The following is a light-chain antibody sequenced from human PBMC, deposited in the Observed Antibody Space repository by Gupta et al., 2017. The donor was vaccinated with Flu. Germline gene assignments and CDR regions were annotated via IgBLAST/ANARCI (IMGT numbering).Light chain of an antibody. CDR1: GLSTYA. V-gene: IGLV3-19*01. Sequence: GQTVRITCQGDGLSTYAASWYQQKPGQAPLLLIYDQSRRPSGIPDRFSASNSGSTASLTIAGAQAQDEADYYCGSRDSNTYSFVFGTVTKLTVL. CDR3: GSRDSNTYSFV. CDR2: DQS. J-gene: IGLJ1*01.